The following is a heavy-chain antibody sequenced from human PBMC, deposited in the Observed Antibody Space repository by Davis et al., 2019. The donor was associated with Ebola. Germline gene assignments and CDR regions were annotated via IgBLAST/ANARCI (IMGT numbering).Heavy chain of an antibody. CDR1: GFTFSSYS. CDR2: ISSSSSTI. J-gene: IGHJ4*02. CDR3: AREIAVAGTECDY. D-gene: IGHD6-19*01. Sequence: GGSLRLSCAASGFTFSSYSMNWVRQAPGKGLEWVSYISSSSSTIYYADSVKGRFTISRDNSKNTLHLQMNSLRVEDTAVYYCAREIAVAGTECDYWGQGTLVTVSS. V-gene: IGHV3-48*01.